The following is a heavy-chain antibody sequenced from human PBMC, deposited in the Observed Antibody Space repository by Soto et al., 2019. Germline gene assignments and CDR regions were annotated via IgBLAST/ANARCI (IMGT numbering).Heavy chain of an antibody. V-gene: IGHV4-4*08. J-gene: IGHJ6*02. CDR1: GGSISSYY. CDR2: IYYTGTT. Sequence: PSESLSLTCTVSGGSISSYYWSWIRQPPGKGLEWIGYIYYTGTTTYNPSIKSRVTISVDSSKNQFSLNLTSVSAADTAVYYCARELVAVAGTCGMDVWGQGTTVTVS. D-gene: IGHD6-19*01. CDR3: ARELVAVAGTCGMDV.